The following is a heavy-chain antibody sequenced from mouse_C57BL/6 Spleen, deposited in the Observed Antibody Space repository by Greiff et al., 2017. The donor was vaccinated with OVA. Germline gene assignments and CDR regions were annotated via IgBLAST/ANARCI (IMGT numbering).Heavy chain of an antibody. V-gene: IGHV1-80*01. CDR3: ARSLYYYGSSEIRDYAMGY. Sequence: VKLLESGAELVKPGASVKISCKASGYAFSSYWMNWVKQRPGKGLEWIGQIYPGDGDTNYNGKFKGKATLTADKSSSTAYMQLSSLTSEDSAVYFCARSLYYYGSSEIRDYAMGYWGQGTSVTVSS. CDR2: IYPGDGDT. D-gene: IGHD1-1*01. J-gene: IGHJ4*01. CDR1: GYAFSSYW.